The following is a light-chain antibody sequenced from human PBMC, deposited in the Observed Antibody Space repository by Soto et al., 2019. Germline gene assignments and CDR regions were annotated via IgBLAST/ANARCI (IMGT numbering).Light chain of an antibody. J-gene: IGKJ1*01. CDR2: GPS. CDR3: HQYNKWPPAT. CDR1: QSVSSD. V-gene: IGKV3-15*01. Sequence: EIGMTQSPATLSLSLGERATLSFMASQSVSSDLAWYQQKPGQAPRLLIYGPSIRATGVPARFSGSGSGTEFTLTISSLQSEDSGVYYCHQYNKWPPATFGQGTKVDIK.